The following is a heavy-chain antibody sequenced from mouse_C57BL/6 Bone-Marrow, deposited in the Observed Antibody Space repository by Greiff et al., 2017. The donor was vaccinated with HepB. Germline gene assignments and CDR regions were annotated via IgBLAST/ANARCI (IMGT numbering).Heavy chain of an antibody. CDR1: GYTFTDYN. J-gene: IGHJ4*01. CDR2: INPNNGGT. V-gene: IGHV1-18*01. D-gene: IGHD2-5*01. Sequence: EVKLVESGPELVKPGASVKIPCKASGYTFTDYNMDWVKQSHGKSLEWIGDINPNNGGTIYNQKFKGKATLTVDKSSSTAYMELRSLTSEDTAVYYCARIDYSNLYAMDYWGQGTSVTVSS. CDR3: ARIDYSNLYAMDY.